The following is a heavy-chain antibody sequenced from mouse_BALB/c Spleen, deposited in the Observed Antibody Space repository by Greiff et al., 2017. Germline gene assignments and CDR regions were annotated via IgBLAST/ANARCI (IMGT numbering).Heavy chain of an antibody. D-gene: IGHD1-1*01. CDR1: GFSLTGYG. CDR3: ARDIYYYGSSGYYYAMDY. J-gene: IGHJ4*01. CDR2: IWGDGST. V-gene: IGHV2-6-7*01. Sequence: QVQLQQSGPGLVAPSQSLSITCTVSGFSLTGYGVNWVRQPPGKGLEWLGMIWGDGSTDYNSALKSRLSISKDNSKSQVFLKMNSLQTDDTARYYCARDIYYYGSSGYYYAMDYWGQGTSVTGSS.